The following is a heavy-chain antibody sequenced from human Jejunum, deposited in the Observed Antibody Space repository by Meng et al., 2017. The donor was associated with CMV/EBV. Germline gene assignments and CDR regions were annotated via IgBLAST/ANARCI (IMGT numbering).Heavy chain of an antibody. CDR2: ISTYKSNT. CDR1: YTFSSYG. CDR3: ARDFYESSGYSDDCFDP. J-gene: IGHJ5*02. V-gene: IGHV1-18*01. Sequence: YTFSSYGISWVRQAPGQGLEWMGWISTYKSNTNYAQKLQGRVTMTTDTSTSTVYMELRSLRSDDTAVYYCARDFYESSGYSDDCFDPWGQGTLVTVSS. D-gene: IGHD3-22*01.